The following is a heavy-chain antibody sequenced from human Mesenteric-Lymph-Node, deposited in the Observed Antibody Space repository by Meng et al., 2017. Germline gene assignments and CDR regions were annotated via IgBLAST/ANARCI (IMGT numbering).Heavy chain of an antibody. Sequence: QVQRVQSGAEVKKPWASVKVSCKASGYTFTSYAMHWVRQAPGQRLEWMGWINAGNGNTKYSQKFQGRVTITRDTSASTAYMELSSLRSEDTAVYYCAREHYDFWSGYYMFDPWGQGTLVTVSS. V-gene: IGHV1-3*01. CDR1: GYTFTSYA. CDR2: INAGNGNT. D-gene: IGHD3-3*01. J-gene: IGHJ5*02. CDR3: AREHYDFWSGYYMFDP.